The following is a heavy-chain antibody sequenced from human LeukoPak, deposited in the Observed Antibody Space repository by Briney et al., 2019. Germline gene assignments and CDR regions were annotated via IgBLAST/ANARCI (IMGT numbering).Heavy chain of an antibody. CDR2: IYPSGTTYYESGSA. CDR3: ARAPGYCSRTTRYVKWFDP. Sequence: SETLSLTCAVSGYSISSGYYWGWLRQPPGKGLEWIGSIYPSGTTYYESGSAYYNPSLKSRVTISEDTSKNQFSLQMTSVTAADTAVYYCARAPGYCSRTTRYVKWFDPWGQGTLVTVSS. J-gene: IGHJ5*02. D-gene: IGHD2-2*01. V-gene: IGHV4-38-2*01. CDR1: GYSISSGYY.